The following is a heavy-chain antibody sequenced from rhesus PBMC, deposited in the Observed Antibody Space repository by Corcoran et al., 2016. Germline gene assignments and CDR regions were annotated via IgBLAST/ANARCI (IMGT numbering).Heavy chain of an antibody. CDR1: GGSISSNY. CDR3: ARTGFYYGSGYYPYYFDY. D-gene: IGHD3-28*01. CDR2: NYGSGGGT. J-gene: IGHJ4*01. Sequence: QVQLQESGPGLVKPSETLSLTCAVSGGSISSNYWSWIRQAPGKGLEWIGRNYGSGGGTDHNPSLRSRGTISTGTSKNRFSLNLGYVTAADTAVYYCARTGFYYGSGYYPYYFDYWGQGVLVTVSS. V-gene: IGHV4-160*01.